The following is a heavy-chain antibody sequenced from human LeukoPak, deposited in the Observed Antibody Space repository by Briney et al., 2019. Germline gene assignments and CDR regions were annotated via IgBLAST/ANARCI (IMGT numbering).Heavy chain of an antibody. Sequence: SVKVSCKASGGTFSSYAISWVRQAPGQGLEWMGGIIPIFGTANYAQKFQGRVTITADESTSTAYMELSSLRSEDTAVYYCARGKYSSSWRRYYYYGMDVWGQGTTVTVSS. J-gene: IGHJ6*02. CDR3: ARGKYSSSWRRYYYYGMDV. D-gene: IGHD6-13*01. CDR2: IIPIFGTA. V-gene: IGHV1-69*01. CDR1: GGTFSSYA.